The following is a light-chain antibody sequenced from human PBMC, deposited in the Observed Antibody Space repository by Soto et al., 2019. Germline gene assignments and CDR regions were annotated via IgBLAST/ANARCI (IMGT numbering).Light chain of an antibody. CDR3: QQYGRSPRLT. V-gene: IGKV3-20*01. CDR2: GGS. Sequence: EMVLTQSPGTLSLFPGQRATLSCRASQSVTSKFLAWYHQVPGQAPRLLIYGGSTRANGVPDRFSGTGSGADFILTISRLEPEDFGMYYCQQYGRSPRLTFGGGTK. J-gene: IGKJ4*01. CDR1: QSVTSKF.